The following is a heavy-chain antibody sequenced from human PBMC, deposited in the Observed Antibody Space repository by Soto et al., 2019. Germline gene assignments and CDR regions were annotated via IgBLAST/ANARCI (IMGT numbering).Heavy chain of an antibody. D-gene: IGHD2-8*01. CDR2: ISGYSGDT. J-gene: IGHJ6*02. V-gene: IGHV1-18*01. Sequence: ASVKVSCKASGYSFTTYGISWVRRAPGQGLEWTGWISGYSGDTNNAQKFQDRVTMTIDRSTTTAYLELRSLTSDDTAVYYCAKNGHPPYYYYGMDVWGQGTTVTVSS. CDR3: AKNGHPPYYYYGMDV. CDR1: GYSFTTYG.